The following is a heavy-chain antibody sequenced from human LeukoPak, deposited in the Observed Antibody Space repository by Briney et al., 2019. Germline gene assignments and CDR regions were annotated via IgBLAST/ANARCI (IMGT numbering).Heavy chain of an antibody. J-gene: IGHJ4*02. CDR3: ARGEYDLPSPNFDY. CDR1: GGSISSYY. Sequence: SETLSLTCTVSGGSISSYYWSWIRQPPGKGLEWIGYIYYSGSTNYNPSLKSRVTMSVDTSKNQFSLQLSSVSAADTAVYYCARGEYDLPSPNFDYWGQGTLVTVSS. D-gene: IGHD3-10*01. CDR2: IYYSGST. V-gene: IGHV4-59*01.